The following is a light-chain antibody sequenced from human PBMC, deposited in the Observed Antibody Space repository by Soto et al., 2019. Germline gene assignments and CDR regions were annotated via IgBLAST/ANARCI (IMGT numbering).Light chain of an antibody. CDR2: ATT. CDR1: ESVRSSY. Sequence: VLTQSPGTLSLSPGERATLSCRASESVRSSYFAWYQQKPGQAPRLLIYATTSRATGVPDRFSGSGSGTAFTLSISRLEPEDSAVYYCHQYGASQTFGQGTKVDI. CDR3: HQYGASQT. J-gene: IGKJ1*01. V-gene: IGKV3-20*01.